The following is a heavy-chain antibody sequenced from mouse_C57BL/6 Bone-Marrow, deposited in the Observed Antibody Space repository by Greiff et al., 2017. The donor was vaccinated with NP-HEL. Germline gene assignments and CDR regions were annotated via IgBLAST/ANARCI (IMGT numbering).Heavy chain of an antibody. CDR1: GFTFTNYY. V-gene: IGHV7-3*01. CDR3: ARSIYYDYADDPFYAMDY. Sequence: EVMLVESGGGLVQPGGSLSLSCAASGFTFTNYYMSWVRQPPGKALDWLGFIRNKANGYPTEYSASVKGRFTISRANSQSIFYLQVNALRAEDSATYYCARSIYYDYADDPFYAMDYWGQGTSVTVSS. CDR2: IRNKANGYPT. J-gene: IGHJ4*01. D-gene: IGHD2-4*01.